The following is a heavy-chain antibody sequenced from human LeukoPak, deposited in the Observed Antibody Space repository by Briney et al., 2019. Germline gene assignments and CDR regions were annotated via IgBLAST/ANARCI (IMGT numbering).Heavy chain of an antibody. Sequence: SETLSLTCAVSGYSISSGYYWGWIRQPPEKGLEWLGSIYHSGSTYYNPSLKSRVTISVDTSKNQFSLKLSSVTAADTAVYYCARRDSSSSNRAFDIWGQGTMVTVSS. V-gene: IGHV4-38-2*01. CDR1: GYSISSGYY. J-gene: IGHJ3*02. D-gene: IGHD6-6*01. CDR3: ARRDSSSSNRAFDI. CDR2: IYHSGST.